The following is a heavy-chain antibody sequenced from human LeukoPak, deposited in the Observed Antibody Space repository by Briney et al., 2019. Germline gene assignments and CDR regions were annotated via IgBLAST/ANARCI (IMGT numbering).Heavy chain of an antibody. CDR3: AKDIAARLAFDY. D-gene: IGHD6-6*01. Sequence: GGSLRLSCAASGFTFSTYAMHWVRQAPGKGLEWVAVISYDGSNKYYADSVKGRFTISRDNSKNTLCLQMNSLRAEDTAVYYCAKDIAARLAFDYWGQGTLVTVSS. V-gene: IGHV3-30-3*01. CDR2: ISYDGSNK. J-gene: IGHJ4*02. CDR1: GFTFSTYA.